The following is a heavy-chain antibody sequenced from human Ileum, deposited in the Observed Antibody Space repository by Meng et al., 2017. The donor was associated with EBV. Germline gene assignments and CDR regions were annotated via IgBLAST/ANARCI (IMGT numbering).Heavy chain of an antibody. V-gene: IGHV4-34*02. D-gene: IGHD5-18*01. CDR3: ARGREYTGQLDL. J-gene: IGHJ5*02. CDR2: IFHSGHT. Sequence: QGQLEQGGAGLLKPSETLSLTCDVSGGSFNAYYWTWIRQSPGGGLEWIGEIFHSGHTNYNPSLESRVSMSVATSKKQFSLLLSSVTAADSGLYFCARGREYTGQLDLWGLGTVVTVSS. CDR1: GGSFNAYY.